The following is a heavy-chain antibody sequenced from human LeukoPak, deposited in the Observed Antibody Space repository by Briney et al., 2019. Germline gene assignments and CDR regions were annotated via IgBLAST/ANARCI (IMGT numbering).Heavy chain of an antibody. CDR3: ARRYCTNGVCSYFDY. J-gene: IGHJ4*02. CDR2: IYPGDSDT. V-gene: IGHV5-51*01. CDR1: GYRFTSYW. Sequence: ESLKISCKSSGYRFTSYWIDWVRQMPGKGLEWMGIIYPGDSDTKYSPSFQGQVTISADKSISTAYLQWSSLKASDTAMYYCARRYCTNGVCSYFDYWGQGTLVTVSS. D-gene: IGHD2-8*01.